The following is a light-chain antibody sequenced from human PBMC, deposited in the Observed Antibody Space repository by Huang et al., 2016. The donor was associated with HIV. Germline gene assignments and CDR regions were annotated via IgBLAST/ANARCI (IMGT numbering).Light chain of an antibody. CDR3: QQYYSSPQT. Sequence: DIIMTQSPDSLAVSLVERATLNCRSSQSVYSRSTSKDYMAWFQQKPGQPPRLLLFWASRREAGVPDRFSGSGSGTHFTLTSDNLEAEDAAIYYCQQYYSSPQTFGQGTRVEVK. CDR1: QSVYSRSTSKDY. CDR2: WAS. V-gene: IGKV4-1*01. J-gene: IGKJ1*01.